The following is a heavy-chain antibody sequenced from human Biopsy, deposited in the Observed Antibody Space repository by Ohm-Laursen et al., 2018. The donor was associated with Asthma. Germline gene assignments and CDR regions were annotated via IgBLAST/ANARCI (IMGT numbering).Heavy chain of an antibody. CDR3: ARVRGAFYESSVKNAFDV. V-gene: IGHV4-59*01. J-gene: IGHJ3*01. Sequence: TLSLTCTVSGGSIGISYWGWIRQPPGKGLEYVGYTHYSGTTNTDPSLTGRVTMSVDTSKNQFSLKVTSVTAADTAVYFCARVRGAFYESSVKNAFDVWGQGTMVTVSS. CDR2: THYSGTT. CDR1: GGSIGISY. D-gene: IGHD3-22*01.